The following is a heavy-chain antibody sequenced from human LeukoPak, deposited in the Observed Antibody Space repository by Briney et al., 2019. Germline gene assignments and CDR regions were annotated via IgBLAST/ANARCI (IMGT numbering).Heavy chain of an antibody. Sequence: GGSLRLSCAASGSTFSIYSMNWVRQAPGKGLEWVSSISSSSSFIYYADSVKSRFTISRDNAKNSLYLQMNSLRAEDTAVYYCATQGEHSYDSNRSGYFQHWGQGTLVTVSS. CDR2: ISSSSSFI. J-gene: IGHJ1*01. CDR3: ATQGEHSYDSNRSGYFQH. V-gene: IGHV3-21*01. D-gene: IGHD3-22*01. CDR1: GSTFSIYS.